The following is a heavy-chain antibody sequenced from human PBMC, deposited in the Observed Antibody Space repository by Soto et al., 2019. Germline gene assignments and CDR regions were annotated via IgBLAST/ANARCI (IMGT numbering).Heavy chain of an antibody. CDR1: SITFIYAW. Sequence: GGSLRLSCAASSITFIYAWIDWVRQAPGKRLEWVGRIKSQASGGTIDYAAHVKGRFTISRDDSKTTVYLQMDSLKTEDTAVYYCTHLLSLAHPYSYLWGQGTQVTVSS. CDR3: THLLSLAHPYSYL. V-gene: IGHV3-15*07. CDR2: IKSQASGGTI. J-gene: IGHJ4*02. D-gene: IGHD2-21*01.